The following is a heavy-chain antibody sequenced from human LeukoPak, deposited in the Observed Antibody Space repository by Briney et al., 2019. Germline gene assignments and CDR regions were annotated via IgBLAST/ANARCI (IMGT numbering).Heavy chain of an antibody. CDR1: GFTFSLYN. V-gene: IGHV3-48*03. J-gene: IGHJ6*02. Sequence: GGSLRLSCAGSGFTFSLYNMHWVRQAPGKGLEWVSYISTSGRTIHFADSVRGRFTVPRDNPKNSLYLQMNSLRAEDTAVYYCARDLYGSMDVWGQGTTVTVSS. CDR2: ISTSGRTI. CDR3: ARDLYGSMDV. D-gene: IGHD4-17*01.